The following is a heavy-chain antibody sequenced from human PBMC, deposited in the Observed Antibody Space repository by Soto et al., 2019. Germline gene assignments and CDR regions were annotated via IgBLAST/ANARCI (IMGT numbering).Heavy chain of an antibody. Sequence: SETLSLTCTVSGGSISSYYWSWIRQPPGKGLEWIGYIYYSGSTNYNPSLKSRVTISVDTSKNQFSLKLSSVTAADTAVYYCARENGITIFGVVTTNWFDPWGQGTLVTVSS. CDR3: ARENGITIFGVVTTNWFDP. J-gene: IGHJ5*02. D-gene: IGHD3-3*01. CDR1: GGSISSYY. CDR2: IYYSGST. V-gene: IGHV4-59*01.